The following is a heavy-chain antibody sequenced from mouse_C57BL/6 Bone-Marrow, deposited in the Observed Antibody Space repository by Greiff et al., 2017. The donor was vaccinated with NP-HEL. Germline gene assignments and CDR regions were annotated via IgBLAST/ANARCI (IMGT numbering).Heavy chain of an antibody. CDR1: GYAFTNYL. V-gene: IGHV1-54*01. D-gene: IGHD2-4*01. J-gene: IGHJ3*01. Sequence: QVQLKESGAELVRPGTSVKVSCKASGYAFTNYLIEWVKQRPGQGLEWIGVINPGSGGPTYNEKFKGKATLTADKSSSTAYMQLSSLTSEDSAVYFGARGGIYYDYAWFAYWGQGTLVTVSA. CDR3: ARGGIYYDYAWFAY. CDR2: INPGSGGP.